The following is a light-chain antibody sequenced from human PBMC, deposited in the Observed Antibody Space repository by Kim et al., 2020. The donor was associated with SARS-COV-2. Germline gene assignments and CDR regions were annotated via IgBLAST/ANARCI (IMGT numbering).Light chain of an antibody. J-gene: IGLJ2*01. CDR3: QVWDSSSVV. V-gene: IGLV3-21*04. CDR1: KIGSKR. CDR2: YDS. Sequence: VAPGKTARITRGGNKIGSKRVHWYQQKPGQAPVLVIYYDSDRPSGIPERFSGSNSGNTATLTISRVEAGDEADYYCQVWDSSSVVFGGGTQLTVL.